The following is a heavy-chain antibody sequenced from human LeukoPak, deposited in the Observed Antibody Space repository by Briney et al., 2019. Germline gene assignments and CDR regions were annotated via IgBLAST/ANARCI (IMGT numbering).Heavy chain of an antibody. Sequence: PGRSLRLSCAASGFTFSSYGMHWVRQTPGNGLEWVAVISYDGTKEYYGDSVKGRFTISRDNSQNTLYLQMNSLRPEDTAVYYCASRLTQGDILPGYLTPGNYWGQGTLVTVSS. CDR3: ASRLTQGDILPGYLTPGNY. CDR2: ISYDGTKE. V-gene: IGHV3-30*03. J-gene: IGHJ4*02. D-gene: IGHD3-9*01. CDR1: GFTFSSYG.